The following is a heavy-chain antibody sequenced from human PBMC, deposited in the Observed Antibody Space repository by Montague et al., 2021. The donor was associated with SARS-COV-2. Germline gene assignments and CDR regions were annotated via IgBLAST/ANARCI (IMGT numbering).Heavy chain of an antibody. CDR2: MYYSGST. J-gene: IGHJ4*02. CDR3: GRVSLSATSNPFDC. CDR1: GGSISSYHHY. Sequence: SETLSLTCTVSGGSISSYHHYWGWIRQPPGKGLEWIGAMYYSGSTWLNPSLQSRVTISVDTSKNQLSLNLRSVTAADTAVYFCGRVSLSATSNPFDCWGPGTLVTVSS. D-gene: IGHD2-15*01. V-gene: IGHV4-39*07.